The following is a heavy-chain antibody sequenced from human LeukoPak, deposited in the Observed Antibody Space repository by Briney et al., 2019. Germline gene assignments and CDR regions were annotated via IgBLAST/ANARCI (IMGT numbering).Heavy chain of an antibody. V-gene: IGHV1-46*01. CDR2: INPSGGST. CDR3: ARETIETAGSAVQDY. Sequence: GASVKVSCKASGYTFTSYGISWVRQAPGQGLEWMGIINPSGGSTSYAQKFQGRVTMTRDTSTSTVYMELSSLRSEDTAVYYCARETIETAGSAVQDYWGQGTLVTVSS. J-gene: IGHJ4*02. CDR1: GYTFTSYG. D-gene: IGHD6-13*01.